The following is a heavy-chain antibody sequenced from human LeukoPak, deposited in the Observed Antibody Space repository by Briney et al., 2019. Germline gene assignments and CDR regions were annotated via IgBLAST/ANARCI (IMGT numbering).Heavy chain of an antibody. CDR1: GFTFSSYW. V-gene: IGHV3-74*01. Sequence: GGSLRLSCAASGFTFSSYWMHWVRQAPGKGLVWVSRINSDGSSTSYADSVKGRFTISRDNAKNTLYLQMNSLRAEDTAVYYCAKDGRVGATTAPLDYWGQGTLVTVSS. D-gene: IGHD1-26*01. J-gene: IGHJ4*02. CDR2: INSDGSST. CDR3: AKDGRVGATTAPLDY.